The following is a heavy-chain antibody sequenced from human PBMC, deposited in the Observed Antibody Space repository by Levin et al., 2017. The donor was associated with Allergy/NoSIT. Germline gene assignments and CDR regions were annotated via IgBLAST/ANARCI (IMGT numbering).Heavy chain of an antibody. CDR2: IWNDGSNE. CDR3: ARDGSHASGWIDL. V-gene: IGHV3-33*01. CDR1: GFMFSSYG. J-gene: IGHJ4*02. Sequence: GGSLRLSCAASGFMFSSYGMHWVRQAPGKGLEWVAVIWNDGSNEFYGDSVKGRFTISRDNSKNTLNLEMNSLGVEDTAVYYCARDGSHASGWIDLWGPGTLVTVSS. D-gene: IGHD6-19*01.